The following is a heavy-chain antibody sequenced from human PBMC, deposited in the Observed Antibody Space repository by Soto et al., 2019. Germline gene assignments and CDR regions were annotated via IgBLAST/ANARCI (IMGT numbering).Heavy chain of an antibody. V-gene: IGHV4-61*01. CDR2: VYYSGST. CDR1: GASVNSENYY. Sequence: SETLSLTCTVSGASVNSENYYWSWIRQPPGKGLEWIGYVYYSGSTNYYPSLKSRATISLDTYKNQFSLKMTSMTSADTAFYYCAGEYWRFLRGFAPWGRGTLVTFPP. J-gene: IGHJ5*02. CDR3: AGEYWRFLRGFAP. D-gene: IGHD3-3*02.